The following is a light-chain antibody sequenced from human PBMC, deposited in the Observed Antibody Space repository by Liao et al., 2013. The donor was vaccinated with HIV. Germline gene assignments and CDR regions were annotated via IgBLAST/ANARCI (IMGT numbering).Light chain of an antibody. CDR1: KLGDKY. V-gene: IGLV3-1*01. CDR2: QDN. CDR3: QSADSSGTCPV. Sequence: SYELTQPPSVSVSPGQTASITCSGDKLGDKYACWYQQKPGQSPVLVIYQDNKRPSGIPERISGSNSGNTATLTISGVQAEDEADYYCQSADSSGTCPVFGGGTKLTVL. J-gene: IGLJ3*02.